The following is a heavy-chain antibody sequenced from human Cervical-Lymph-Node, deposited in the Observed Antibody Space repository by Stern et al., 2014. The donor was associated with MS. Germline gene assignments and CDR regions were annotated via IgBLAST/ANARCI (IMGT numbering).Heavy chain of an antibody. J-gene: IGHJ4*02. CDR3: ASAYSSSHYYFDY. D-gene: IGHD6-13*01. CDR1: GFSFSRYA. CDR2: ICYDGSNP. V-gene: IGHV3-33*01. Sequence: VQLEESGGGVVQPGRSLRLSCAASGFSFSRYAMHWVRQAPGTGLEWVALICYDGSNPYYADSVTGRFTISRDNFKNTLYLQMNSLRAEDTAVYYCASAYSSSHYYFDYWGQGTLVTVSS.